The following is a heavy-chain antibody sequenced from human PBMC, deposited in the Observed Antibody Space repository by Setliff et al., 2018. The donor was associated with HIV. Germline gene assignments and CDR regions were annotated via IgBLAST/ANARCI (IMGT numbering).Heavy chain of an antibody. CDR1: GYTFSNFA. D-gene: IGHD1-26*01. CDR2: ISGYSDNT. Sequence: ASVKVSCKASGYTFSNFAIGWLRQAPGQGLEWMGWISGYSDNTYYAQSLQGRVTMTTDTTSSTSYMELRSLRSDDTAMYYCARIRAGALLNAFDVWGQGTMVTVSS. J-gene: IGHJ3*01. CDR3: ARIRAGALLNAFDV. V-gene: IGHV1-18*01.